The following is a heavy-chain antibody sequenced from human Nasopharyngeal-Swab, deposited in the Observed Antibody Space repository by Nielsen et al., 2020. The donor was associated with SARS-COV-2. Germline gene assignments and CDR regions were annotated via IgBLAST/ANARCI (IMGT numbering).Heavy chain of an antibody. CDR2: ISSSGSTI. J-gene: IGHJ3*02. D-gene: IGHD3-10*01. CDR3: ARDIITMVRGGFDI. Sequence: GESLKISCAASGFTFSSYAMSWIRQAPGKGLEWVSYISSSGSTIYYADSVKGRFTISRDNAKNSLYLQMNSLRAEDTAVYYCARDIITMVRGGFDIWGQGTMVTVSS. CDR1: GFTFSSYA. V-gene: IGHV3-11*04.